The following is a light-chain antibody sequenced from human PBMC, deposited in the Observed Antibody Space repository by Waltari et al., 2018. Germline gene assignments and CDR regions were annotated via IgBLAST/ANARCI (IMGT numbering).Light chain of an antibody. CDR2: KAS. CDR3: QQYNSYPSYT. Sequence: DIQMTQSPSTLSASVGDRVTITCWASQSISSWLAWYQQKPGKAPKLLIYKASSLESGVPSRFSGSVSVTVFTLTISSLQPDDIATYYCQQYNSYPSYTFGQGTNLEIK. CDR1: QSISSW. J-gene: IGKJ2*01. V-gene: IGKV1-5*03.